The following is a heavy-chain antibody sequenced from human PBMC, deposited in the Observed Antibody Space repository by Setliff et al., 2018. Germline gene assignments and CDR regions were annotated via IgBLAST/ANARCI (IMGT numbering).Heavy chain of an antibody. CDR3: ARGSSSGYYFDY. D-gene: IGHD6-6*01. Sequence: GASVKVSCKASGYTFTSYDINWVRQAPGQGLEWMGWISAYNGNTNYAQNLQGRVTMTTDTSTSTAYMELRSLRSDDTAVYYCARGSSSGYYFDYWGQGTLVTVSS. J-gene: IGHJ4*02. CDR2: ISAYNGNT. V-gene: IGHV1-18*01. CDR1: GYTFTSYD.